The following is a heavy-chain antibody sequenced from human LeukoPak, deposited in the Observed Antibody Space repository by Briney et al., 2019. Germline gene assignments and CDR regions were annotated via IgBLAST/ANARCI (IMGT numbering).Heavy chain of an antibody. V-gene: IGHV3-15*01. Sequence: EAGGSLRLSCAASGFTFTTYSWNWVRQAPGKGLEWVGRIKSKTDGGTTDYAAPVKGRFTISRDDSKNTLYLQMNSLKTEDTAVYYCAIQTTGYMDVWGKGTTVTVSS. CDR1: GFTFTTYS. CDR3: AIQTTGYMDV. J-gene: IGHJ6*03. D-gene: IGHD1-14*01. CDR2: IKSKTDGGTT.